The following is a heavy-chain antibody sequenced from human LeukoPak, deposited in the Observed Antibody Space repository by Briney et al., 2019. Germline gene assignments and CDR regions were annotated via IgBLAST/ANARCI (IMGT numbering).Heavy chain of an antibody. CDR2: MNPNSGNT. CDR3: ARGEGYFDY. CDR1: GYIVTSYD. Sequence: ASVKVSCKASGYIVTSYDINWVRQTTGQGLEWMGWMNPNSGNTVYAQKFQGRVTMTRNTSISTAYMELSSLRSEDTAVYYCARGEGYFDYWGQGTLVTVSS. V-gene: IGHV1-8*01. J-gene: IGHJ4*02.